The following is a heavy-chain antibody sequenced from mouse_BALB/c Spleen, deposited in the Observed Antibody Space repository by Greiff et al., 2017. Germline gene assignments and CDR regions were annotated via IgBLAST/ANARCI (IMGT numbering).Heavy chain of an antibody. CDR1: GFTFSSYG. D-gene: IGHD1-1*01. V-gene: IGHV5-6*01. CDR3: ARRGNKDYYGSSFAY. Sequence: EVQGVESGGDLVKPGGSLKLSCAASGFTFSSYGMSWVRQTPDKRLEWVATISSGGSYTYYPDSVKGRFTISRDNAKNTLYLQMSSLKSEDTAMYYCARRGNKDYYGSSFAYWGQGTLVTVSA. J-gene: IGHJ3*01. CDR2: ISSGGSYT.